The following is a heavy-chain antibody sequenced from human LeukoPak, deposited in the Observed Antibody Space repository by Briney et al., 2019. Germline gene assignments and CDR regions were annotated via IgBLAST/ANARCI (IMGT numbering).Heavy chain of an antibody. V-gene: IGHV1-18*01. CDR2: ISAYNGNT. D-gene: IGHD3-22*01. CDR1: GYTFTSYG. CDR3: ARGPPDYYDSSGYLYYFDY. J-gene: IGHJ4*02. Sequence: ASVKVSRKASGYTFTSYGISWVRQAPGQGLEWMGWISAYNGNTNYAQKLQGRVTMTTDTSTSTAYMELRSLRSDDTAVYYCARGPPDYYDSSGYLYYFDYWGQGTLVTVSS.